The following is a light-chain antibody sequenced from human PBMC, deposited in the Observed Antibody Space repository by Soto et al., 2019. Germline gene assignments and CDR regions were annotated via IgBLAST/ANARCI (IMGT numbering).Light chain of an antibody. J-gene: IGKJ4*01. CDR2: AAT. V-gene: IGKV3-15*01. Sequence: EIVMTQSPATLSLSPGERVTLSCRASQSVTRNLAWYQHPPGQSPRLLISAATSGATGLPSRFSGSGSGTDFPLTIRSLQSEDAAVYYCQQYRPCPVTFGGGTKVEIK. CDR1: QSVTRN. CDR3: QQYRPCPVT.